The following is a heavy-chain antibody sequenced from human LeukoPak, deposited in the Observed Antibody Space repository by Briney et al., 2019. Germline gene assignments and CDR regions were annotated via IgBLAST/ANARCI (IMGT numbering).Heavy chain of an antibody. Sequence: KPSETLSLTCTVSGGSISSYYWSWLRQPAGEGLEWIGRIDTSGSANYNPSLKSRVTMSGDTSKNQFSLKLSSVTAADTAVYYCARGDMITFGGSIGDYWGQGTLVTVSS. CDR2: IDTSGSA. CDR3: ARGDMITFGGSIGDY. D-gene: IGHD3-16*01. J-gene: IGHJ4*02. CDR1: GGSISSYY. V-gene: IGHV4-4*07.